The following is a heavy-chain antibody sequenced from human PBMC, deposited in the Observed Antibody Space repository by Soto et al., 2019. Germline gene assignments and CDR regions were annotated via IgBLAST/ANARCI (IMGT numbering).Heavy chain of an antibody. D-gene: IGHD4-17*01. CDR1: GFTFSDHY. Sequence: EVQLVESGGGLVQPGGSLRLSCAASGFTFSDHYMDWVRQAPGKGLEWVGRTRNKANSYTTEYAASVKGRFTISRDDSKNSLYLQMNSLKTEDTAVSYCARGLMTTAVYYFDYWGQGTLVTVSS. CDR3: ARGLMTTAVYYFDY. V-gene: IGHV3-72*01. CDR2: TRNKANSYTT. J-gene: IGHJ4*02.